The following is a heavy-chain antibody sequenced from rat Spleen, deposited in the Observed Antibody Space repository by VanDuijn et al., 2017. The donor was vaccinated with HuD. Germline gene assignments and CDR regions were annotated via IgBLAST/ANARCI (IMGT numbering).Heavy chain of an antibody. Sequence: EVQLVESDGGLVQPGRSLKLSCAASGFTFSDYYMAWVRQAPTKGLEWVATISYDGSSTYYSDSVKDRFTISRDNTKNTLYLQMNSLRSEDTATYYCARDTNYFDYWGHGVMVTVSS. CDR3: ARDTNYFDY. D-gene: IGHD2-1*01. J-gene: IGHJ2*01. CDR1: GFTFSDYY. V-gene: IGHV5-29*01. CDR2: ISYDGSST.